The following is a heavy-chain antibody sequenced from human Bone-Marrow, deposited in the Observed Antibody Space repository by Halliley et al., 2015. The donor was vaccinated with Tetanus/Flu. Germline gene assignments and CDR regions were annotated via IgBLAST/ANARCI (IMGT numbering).Heavy chain of an antibody. CDR1: GFTFSTYA. CDR3: AKEGADSARNEGGFDL. V-gene: IGHV3-23*01. Sequence: SLRLSCAASGFTFSTYALTWVRPVPGKGLEWVSGISGSGGSTYYAGSVEGRFTISRANSKTTLYLQMSNLRAEDTALYYCAKEGADSARNEGGFDLWGQGTPVTVSS. D-gene: IGHD3-16*01. CDR2: ISGSGGST. J-gene: IGHJ5*02.